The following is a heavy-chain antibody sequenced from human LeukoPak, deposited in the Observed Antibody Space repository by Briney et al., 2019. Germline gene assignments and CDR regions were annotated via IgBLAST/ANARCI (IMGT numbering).Heavy chain of an antibody. CDR1: GDIVSSNSAA. V-gene: IGHV6-1*01. D-gene: IGHD1-26*01. CDR3: ARSGERGSWSCFDY. J-gene: IGHJ4*02. Sequence: SQTLSLTCAISGDIVSSNSAAWNWIRQSPSRGLEWLGRTYYRSKWYNDYVVSVKSRITINADTSKNQFSLQLNSVTPEDTAVYYCARSGERGSWSCFDYWAQGTLVTVSS. CDR2: TYYRSKWYN.